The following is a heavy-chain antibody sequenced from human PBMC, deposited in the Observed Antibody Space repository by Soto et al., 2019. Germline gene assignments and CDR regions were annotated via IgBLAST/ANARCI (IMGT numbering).Heavy chain of an antibody. V-gene: IGHV4-59*01. CDR2: THYSGTT. Sequence: NPSETLSLTCTVSGGSMRNYFWTWIRQPPGKGLEWIGYTHYSGTTSFFPSYNPSLRSRVTISEDTSKNQFSLKLLSVTTADTAVYFCAAGEASSRNLAPYYLDFWGQGTLVTV. J-gene: IGHJ4*02. D-gene: IGHD6-13*01. CDR3: AAGEASSRNLAPYYLDF. CDR1: GGSMRNYF.